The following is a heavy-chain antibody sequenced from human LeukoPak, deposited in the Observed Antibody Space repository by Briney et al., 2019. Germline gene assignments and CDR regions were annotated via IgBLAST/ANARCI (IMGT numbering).Heavy chain of an antibody. J-gene: IGHJ4*02. Sequence: PGGSLRLSGAASGFTFSSYWMSWVRQAPGKGLEWVANIRQDGSEKYYVDSVKGRFTISRDNPKNSLYLQMNTLRAEDTAVYYCARHSYSLGSWGQGTLVSVSS. D-gene: IGHD4-11*01. CDR3: ARHSYSLGS. CDR2: IRQDGSEK. CDR1: GFTFSSYW. V-gene: IGHV3-7*01.